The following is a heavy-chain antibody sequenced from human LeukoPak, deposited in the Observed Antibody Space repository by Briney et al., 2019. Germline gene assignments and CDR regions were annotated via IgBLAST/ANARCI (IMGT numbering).Heavy chain of an antibody. J-gene: IGHJ5*02. CDR2: IYTSGST. Sequence: PSQTLSLTCTVSGGSISSGSYYWSWIRQPAGKGLEWIGRIYTSGSTNYNPSLKSRVTMSVDTSKNQFSLKLSSVTAADTAVYYCAREDSGSYRNWFDPWGQGTLVTVSS. D-gene: IGHD1-26*01. CDR3: AREDSGSYRNWFDP. CDR1: GGSISSGSYY. V-gene: IGHV4-61*02.